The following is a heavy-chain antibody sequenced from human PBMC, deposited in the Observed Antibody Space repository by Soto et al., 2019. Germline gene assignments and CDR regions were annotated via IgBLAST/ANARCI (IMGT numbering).Heavy chain of an antibody. V-gene: IGHV3-11*01. Sequence: GGSLRLSCAASGFTFSDYYMSWIRQAPGKGLEWVSYISSSGSTIYYADSVKGRFTISRDNAKNSLYLQMNSLRAEDTAVYYCTRCGEVPAAISAGMDVWGQGTTVTVSS. D-gene: IGHD2-2*02. CDR3: TRCGEVPAAISAGMDV. CDR2: ISSSGSTI. J-gene: IGHJ6*02. CDR1: GFTFSDYY.